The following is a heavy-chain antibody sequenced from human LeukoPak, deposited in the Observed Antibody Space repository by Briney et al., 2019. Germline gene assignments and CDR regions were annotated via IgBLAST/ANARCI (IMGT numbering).Heavy chain of an antibody. CDR2: INSDGSSA. D-gene: IGHD5-12*01. CDR3: ARVGQAGYVGYPLDY. J-gene: IGHJ4*02. CDR1: GFTLSSYW. V-gene: IGHV3-74*01. Sequence: GGSLKLSCAASGFTLSSYWMHWVRHALGKGLMWVSRINSDGSSASYADSVKGRFTISRDNAKNTLYLQMNSLRAEDTAVFYCARVGQAGYVGYPLDYRGQGTLVTVSS.